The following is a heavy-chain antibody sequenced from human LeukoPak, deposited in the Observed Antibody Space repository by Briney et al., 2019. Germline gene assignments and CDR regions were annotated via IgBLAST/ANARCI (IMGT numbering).Heavy chain of an antibody. D-gene: IGHD2-2*01. J-gene: IGHJ4*02. V-gene: IGHV3-23*01. CDR2: ILGGAGST. Sequence: GGSLRLSCSASGLSFSSDGMSWVRHAPGKGLEWVSGILGGAGSTYYADSVRGRFTISRDNSKNTLYLQMNSLRAEDTAVYYCAHGTMYQLDFWGQGTLVTVSS. CDR1: GLSFSSDG. CDR3: AHGTMYQLDF.